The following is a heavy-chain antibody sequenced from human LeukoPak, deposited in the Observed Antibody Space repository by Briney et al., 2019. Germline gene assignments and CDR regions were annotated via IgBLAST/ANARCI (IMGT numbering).Heavy chain of an antibody. Sequence: GGSLRLSCAVSGFNLNSYAMHWVRQAPGKGLEGLADIRHDGANSFYADSVQGRFTISRDPSKKHLYLHMHSLRVEDTAVYYCAKEYTRSSPLGELDYWGQGTLVPVSS. CDR1: GFNLNSYA. D-gene: IGHD2-2*02. CDR2: IRHDGANS. CDR3: AKEYTRSSPLGELDY. V-gene: IGHV3-30*02. J-gene: IGHJ4*02.